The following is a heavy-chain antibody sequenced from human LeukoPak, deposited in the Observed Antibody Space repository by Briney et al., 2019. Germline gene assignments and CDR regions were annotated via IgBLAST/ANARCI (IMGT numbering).Heavy chain of an antibody. D-gene: IGHD3-3*01. CDR2: ISSSSSYI. J-gene: IGHJ4*02. CDR3: ARGRYDFWSGYYTFDY. CDR1: GFTFSSYG. Sequence: GGSLRLSCAASGFTFSSYGMNWVRQAPGKGLEWVSSISSSSSYIYYADSVKGRFTISRDNAKNSLYLQMNSLRAEDTAVYYCARGRYDFWSGYYTFDYWGQGTLVTVSS. V-gene: IGHV3-21*01.